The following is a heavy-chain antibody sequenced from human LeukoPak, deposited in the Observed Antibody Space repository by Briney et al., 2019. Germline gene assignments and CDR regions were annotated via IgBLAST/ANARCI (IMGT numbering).Heavy chain of an antibody. Sequence: PGGSLRLSCAASGFTFSSYGMHWVRQAPGKGLEWVAVIWYDGSNKYYADSVKGRFTISRDNSKNTLYLQMNSPRAEDTAVYYCAKWEYRYSGSYHWGQGTLVTVSS. D-gene: IGHD1-26*01. J-gene: IGHJ5*02. CDR3: AKWEYRYSGSYH. CDR1: GFTFSSYG. CDR2: IWYDGSNK. V-gene: IGHV3-33*06.